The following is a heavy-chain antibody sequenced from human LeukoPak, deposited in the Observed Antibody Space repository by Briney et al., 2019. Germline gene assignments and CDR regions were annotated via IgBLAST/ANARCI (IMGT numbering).Heavy chain of an antibody. J-gene: IGHJ5*02. CDR2: IYPGDSDT. V-gene: IGHV5-51*01. Sequence: PGESLKISCKGSGYSFTSYWIGWVRQMPGKGLGWMGIIYPGDSDTRYSPSFQGQVTMSADKSISTAYLQWSSLKASDTAMYYCARLARYCSSTSCYRDWFDPWGQGTLVTVSS. CDR3: ARLARYCSSTSCYRDWFDP. D-gene: IGHD2-2*01. CDR1: GYSFTSYW.